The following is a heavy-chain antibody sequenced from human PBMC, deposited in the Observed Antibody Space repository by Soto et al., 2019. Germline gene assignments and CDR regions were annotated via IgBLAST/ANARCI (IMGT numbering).Heavy chain of an antibody. CDR2: ISGSGGTT. V-gene: IGHV3-23*01. D-gene: IGHD6-25*01. CDR1: GFTFSSYA. J-gene: IGHJ4*02. Sequence: EVQLLESGGGLVQPGRSLRLSCAASGFTFSSYAMSWVRQAPGKGLEWVSAISGSGGTTYYAASVKGRFTISRANSKNTLFLQMNSLRDEDTAVYYCAKFFAEPGGSRGWPWTFHYWGQGTLVTVSS. CDR3: AKFFAEPGGSRGWPWTFHY.